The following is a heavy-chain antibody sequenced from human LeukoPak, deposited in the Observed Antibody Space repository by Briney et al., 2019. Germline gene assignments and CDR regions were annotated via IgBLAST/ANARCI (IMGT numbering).Heavy chain of an antibody. CDR1: GFTFDDYG. Sequence: GGSLRLSCAASGFTFDDYGMSWVRQAPGKGLEWVSGINWNGGSTGYADSVKGRFTISRDNSKNTLYLQMNSLRAEDTAVYYCANYYYDSSGYPVFDYWGQGTLVTVSS. CDR2: INWNGGST. D-gene: IGHD3-22*01. J-gene: IGHJ4*02. CDR3: ANYYYDSSGYPVFDY. V-gene: IGHV3-20*04.